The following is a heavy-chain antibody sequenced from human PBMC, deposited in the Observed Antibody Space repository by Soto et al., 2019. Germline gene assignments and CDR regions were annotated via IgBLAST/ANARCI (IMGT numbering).Heavy chain of an antibody. Sequence: QVQLVESGGGVVQPGRSLRLSCAGSGFTFSSYGMDWVRQAPGKGLERVVVISYDGSNKYYADSVKGRFTISRDNSKNTLYLQMSSLRAVDTAVYYCAKDRMGAGVRGYFVYWGQGALVTVSS. CDR3: AKDRMGAGVRGYFVY. V-gene: IGHV3-30*18. D-gene: IGHD3-10*01. CDR2: ISYDGSNK. CDR1: GFTFSSYG. J-gene: IGHJ4*02.